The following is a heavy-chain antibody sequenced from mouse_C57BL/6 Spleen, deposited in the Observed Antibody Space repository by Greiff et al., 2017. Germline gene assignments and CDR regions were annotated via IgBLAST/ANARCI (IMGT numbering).Heavy chain of an antibody. Sequence: EVKLVESGGGLVKPGGSLKLSCAASGFTFSDYGMHWVRQAPEKGLEWVAYISSGSSTIYYADTVKGRFTISRDNAKNTLFLQMTSLRSEDTAMYYCARKAYEIYYGSSYGYFDVWGTGTTVTVSS. CDR2: ISSGSSTI. CDR1: GFTFSDYG. V-gene: IGHV5-17*01. CDR3: ARKAYEIYYGSSYGYFDV. D-gene: IGHD1-1*01. J-gene: IGHJ1*03.